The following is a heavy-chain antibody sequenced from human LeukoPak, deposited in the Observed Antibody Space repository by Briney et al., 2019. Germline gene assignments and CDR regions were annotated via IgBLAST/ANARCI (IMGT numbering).Heavy chain of an antibody. D-gene: IGHD6-19*01. J-gene: IGHJ4*02. CDR1: GFTFSSYA. CDR3: AKDQRSSGWYKDY. V-gene: IGHV3-23*01. Sequence: GGSLRLSCVASGFTFSSYAMSWVRPAPGRGVEWVSGISRSGGSTYYAYSVKGRFTISRDNAKNTLYLRMNSLRAEDTAVYYCAKDQRSSGWYKDYWGQGTLVTVT. CDR2: ISRSGGST.